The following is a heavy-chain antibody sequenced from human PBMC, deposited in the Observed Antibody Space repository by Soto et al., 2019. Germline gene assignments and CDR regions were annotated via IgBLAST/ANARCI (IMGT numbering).Heavy chain of an antibody. CDR3: AKESESSGSAGTFHQ. J-gene: IGHJ1*01. Sequence: GGSLRLSCAASGFTLSEYHIHWVRQTPGTGLEWVALISNDATNKVYADSVKGRFSISRDNFQNTVYLQMDNLRPEDTALYYCAKESESSGSAGTFHQWGQGTLVTVSS. D-gene: IGHD3-22*01. V-gene: IGHV3-30*18. CDR2: ISNDATNK. CDR1: GFTLSEYH.